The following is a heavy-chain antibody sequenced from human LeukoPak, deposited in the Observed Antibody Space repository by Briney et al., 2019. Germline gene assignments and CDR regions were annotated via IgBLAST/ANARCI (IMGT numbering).Heavy chain of an antibody. D-gene: IGHD6-19*01. J-gene: IGHJ4*02. Sequence: GGSLRLPCAASGFTFSTYAMHWVRQAPGKGLEWVAVISYDGSNKYYADSVKGRFTISRDNSKNTLYLQMNSLRAEDTAVYYCASPAYERAVAFDYWGQGTLVTVSS. CDR1: GFTFSTYA. CDR3: ASPAYERAVAFDY. CDR2: ISYDGSNK. V-gene: IGHV3-30-3*01.